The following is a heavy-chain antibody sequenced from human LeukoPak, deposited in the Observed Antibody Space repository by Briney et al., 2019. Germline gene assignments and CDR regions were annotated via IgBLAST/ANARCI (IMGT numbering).Heavy chain of an antibody. CDR3: ARALNYYDSGGYYYGAFDI. CDR1: GFTFSSYG. Sequence: PGGSLRLSCAASGFTFSSYGMSWVRQAPGKGLEWVSSISIISDYLYYADSVKGRFTISRDNAKNSLYLQMNSLRAEDTAVYYCARALNYYDSGGYYYGAFDIWGQGTMVTVSS. D-gene: IGHD3-22*01. J-gene: IGHJ3*02. CDR2: ISIISDYL. V-gene: IGHV3-21*01.